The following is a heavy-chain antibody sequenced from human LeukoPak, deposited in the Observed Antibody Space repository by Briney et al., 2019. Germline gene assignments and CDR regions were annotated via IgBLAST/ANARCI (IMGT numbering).Heavy chain of an antibody. V-gene: IGHV4-59*01. CDR3: ARVSLRTFDY. D-gene: IGHD1-14*01. CDR1: GGSISSYY. CDR2: IYYSGST. J-gene: IGHJ4*02. Sequence: PSETPSLTCTVSGGSISSYYWSWIRQPPGKGLEWIGYIYYSGSTNYNPSLKSRVTISVDTSKNQFSLKLSSVTAADTAVYYRARVSLRTFDYWGQGTLVTVSS.